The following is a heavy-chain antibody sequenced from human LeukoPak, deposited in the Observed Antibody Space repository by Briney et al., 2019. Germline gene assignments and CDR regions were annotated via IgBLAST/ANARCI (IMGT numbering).Heavy chain of an antibody. J-gene: IGHJ4*02. D-gene: IGHD3-9*01. CDR1: GGSIRSGDYY. Sequence: PSQTLSLTCTVSGGSIRSGDYYWCWIRQPTGKGVEWIGYIYYSGSTYYHPSLKSRVTISVDTSKNQFCLRLSSVTAADTAVYYCASTNYDILTGYYHPCYFDYWGQGTLVTVSS. CDR3: ASTNYDILTGYYHPCYFDY. CDR2: IYYSGST. V-gene: IGHV4-30-4*01.